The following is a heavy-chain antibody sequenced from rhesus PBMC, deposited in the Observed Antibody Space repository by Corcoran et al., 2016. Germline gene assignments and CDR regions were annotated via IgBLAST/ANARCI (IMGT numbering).Heavy chain of an antibody. D-gene: IGHD6-25*01. J-gene: IGHJ4*01. V-gene: IGHV4-122*02. CDR2: ISYSGST. CDR3: ARDWERQPFDY. CDR1: GYSISSGYG. Sequence: QLQLQESGPGLVKPSETLSLTCAVSGYSISSGYGWSWIRQPPGKGLEWIGYISYSGSTSYNPSLKSRVTISRDTSTTQFSLKLSSVTAADTAVYYCARDWERQPFDYWGQGVLVTVSS.